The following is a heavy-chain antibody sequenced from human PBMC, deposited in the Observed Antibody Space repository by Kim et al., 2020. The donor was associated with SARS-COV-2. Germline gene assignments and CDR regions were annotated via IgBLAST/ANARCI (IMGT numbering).Heavy chain of an antibody. CDR2: IYSGGST. D-gene: IGHD3-22*01. CDR1: GLTVSRNY. CDR3: VRNDSRGQLEY. J-gene: IGHJ4*02. Sequence: GGSLRLSCAASGLTVSRNYMNWVRQAPGKGLEWVSVIYSGGSTYYADSVKGRFTISRDNSKNMVYLQMNSLRAEDTAVYFCVRNDSRGQLEYWGQGTLVTVSS. V-gene: IGHV3-53*01.